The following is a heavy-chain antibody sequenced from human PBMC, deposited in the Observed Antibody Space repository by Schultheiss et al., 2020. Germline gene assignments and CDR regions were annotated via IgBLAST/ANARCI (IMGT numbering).Heavy chain of an antibody. Sequence: GGSLRLSCAASGFTFSRNGMHWVRQAPGKGLEWVALISFDGSYKYYADSVKGRFTIFRDNSKNTLFLQMDSLRPEDTAVYYCAKWGVAGFFDYYYYYMDVWGKGTTVTVSS. CDR3: AKWGVAGFFDYYYYYMDV. D-gene: IGHD6-19*01. J-gene: IGHJ6*03. CDR1: GFTFSRNG. V-gene: IGHV3-30*18. CDR2: ISFDGSYK.